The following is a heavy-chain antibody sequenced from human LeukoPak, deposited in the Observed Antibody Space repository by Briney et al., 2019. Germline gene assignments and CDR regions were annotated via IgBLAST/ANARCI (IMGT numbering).Heavy chain of an antibody. CDR3: ARVVRYCSGGSCQSPWFDP. CDR1: GGTFSSYA. CDR2: IIPIFGTA. D-gene: IGHD2-15*01. J-gene: IGHJ5*02. V-gene: IGHV1-69*13. Sequence: SVKVSCKASGGTFSSYAISWVRQAPGQGLEWMGGIIPIFGTANYAQKFQGRVTITADESTSTAYMELSSLRSEDTAVYYCARVVRYCSGGSCQSPWFDPWGQGTLVTVSS.